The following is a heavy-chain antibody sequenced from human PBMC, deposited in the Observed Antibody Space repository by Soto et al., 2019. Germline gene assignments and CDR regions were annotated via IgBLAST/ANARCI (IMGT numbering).Heavy chain of an antibody. CDR3: ARDRQGYSSGWYPGNGMDV. CDR1: GGTFSSYA. V-gene: IGHV1-69*13. Sequence: SVKVSCKASGGTFSSYAISWVRQAPGQGLEWMGGIIPIFGTANYAQKFQGRVTITADESTSTAYMELSSLRSEDTAVYYCARDRQGYSSGWYPGNGMDVWGQGTTVTVSS. D-gene: IGHD6-19*01. J-gene: IGHJ6*02. CDR2: IIPIFGTA.